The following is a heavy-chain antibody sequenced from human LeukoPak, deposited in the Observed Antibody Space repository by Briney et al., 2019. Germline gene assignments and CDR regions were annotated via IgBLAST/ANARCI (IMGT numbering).Heavy chain of an antibody. D-gene: IGHD3-10*01. CDR3: AREMVRGVIIPKTKNWFDP. CDR2: INPNSGGT. J-gene: IGHJ5*02. Sequence: GASVKVSCKASGYTFTGYYMHWVRQAPGQGLEWMGWINPNSGGTNYAQKFQGRVTMTWDTSISTAYMELSRLRSDDTAVYYCAREMVRGVIIPKTKNWFDPWGQGTLVTVSS. CDR1: GYTFTGYY. V-gene: IGHV1-2*02.